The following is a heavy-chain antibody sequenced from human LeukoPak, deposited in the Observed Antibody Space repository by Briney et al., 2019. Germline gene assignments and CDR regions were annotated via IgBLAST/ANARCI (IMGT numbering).Heavy chain of an antibody. V-gene: IGHV1-2*02. J-gene: IGHJ4*02. CDR3: ARDREGSGSYFVDY. Sequence: ASVKVSCKASGYTFTGYYMHWVRQAPGQGLEWMGWINPNSGGTNDAQKFQGRVTLTRDTSISTAYMELSRLRPDDTAVYYCARDREGSGSYFVDYWGQGTLVTVSS. CDR1: GYTFTGYY. CDR2: INPNSGGT. D-gene: IGHD3-10*01.